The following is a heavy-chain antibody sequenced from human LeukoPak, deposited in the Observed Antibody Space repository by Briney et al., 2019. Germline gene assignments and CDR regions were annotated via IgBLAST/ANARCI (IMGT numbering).Heavy chain of an antibody. CDR2: ISAYNGNT. V-gene: IGHV1-18*01. D-gene: IGHD3-22*01. Sequence: GASVKVSCKASGYTFTSYGISWVRQAPGQGIEWMGWISAYNGNTNYAQKLQGRVTMTTDTSTSTAYMELRSLRSDDTAVYYCARDFSDDSSGYLTDYWGQGTLVTVSS. J-gene: IGHJ4*02. CDR3: ARDFSDDSSGYLTDY. CDR1: GYTFTSYG.